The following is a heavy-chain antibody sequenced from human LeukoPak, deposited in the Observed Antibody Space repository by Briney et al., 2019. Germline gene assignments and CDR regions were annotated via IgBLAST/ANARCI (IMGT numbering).Heavy chain of an antibody. D-gene: IGHD4-17*01. CDR2: IYTSRST. Sequence: SETLSLTCTVSGGSISSYYWSWIRQPAGKGLEWIGRIYTSRSTNYNPSLKSRVTMSVDTSKNQFSLKLSSVTAADTAVYYCARSGDYVTNDAFDIWGQGTMVTVSS. V-gene: IGHV4-4*07. CDR3: ARSGDYVTNDAFDI. J-gene: IGHJ3*02. CDR1: GGSISSYY.